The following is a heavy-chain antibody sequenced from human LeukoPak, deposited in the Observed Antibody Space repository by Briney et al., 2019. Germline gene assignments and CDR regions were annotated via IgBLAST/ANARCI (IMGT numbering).Heavy chain of an antibody. J-gene: IGHJ3*02. CDR2: INHSGST. Sequence: SETLSLTCAVYGGSFSGYDWSWIRQPPGKGLEWIGEINHSGSTNYNPSLKSRVTISVDTSKNQFSLKLSSVTAADTAVYYCARGGSTTVVTPGMYAFDIWGQGTMVTVSS. CDR1: GGSFSGYD. V-gene: IGHV4-34*01. CDR3: ARGGSTTVVTPGMYAFDI. D-gene: IGHD4-23*01.